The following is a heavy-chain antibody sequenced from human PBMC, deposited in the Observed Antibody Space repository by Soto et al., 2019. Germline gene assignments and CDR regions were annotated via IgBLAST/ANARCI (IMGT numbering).Heavy chain of an antibody. CDR1: GGSISGSY. D-gene: IGHD2-21*01. CDR3: ARTVAVTREHIDY. J-gene: IGHJ4*02. V-gene: IGHV4-59*01. Sequence: PSETLSLTCSVSGGSISGSYWSWIRQSPGKGLEWLGYVYYTGSTNYSPSLRSRVSISLDTSKHEFSLRLSSVTAADTAVYLCARTVAVTREHIDYWGPGTQVTVSS. CDR2: VYYTGST.